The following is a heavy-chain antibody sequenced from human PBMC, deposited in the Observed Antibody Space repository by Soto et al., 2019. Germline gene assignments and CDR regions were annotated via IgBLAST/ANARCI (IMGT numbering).Heavy chain of an antibody. CDR3: ARESAGSGKNNWFDP. J-gene: IGHJ5*02. CDR1: GGSVTSHY. CDR2: IHYSGGT. D-gene: IGHD3-10*01. Sequence: SETLSLTCTVYGGSVTSHYWSWIRQPPGKGLEWIGFIHYSGGTKYNPSLESRVTISVDTSQNQLSLRLNSVTAADTAVYYCARESAGSGKNNWFDPWGLGTLV. V-gene: IGHV4-59*02.